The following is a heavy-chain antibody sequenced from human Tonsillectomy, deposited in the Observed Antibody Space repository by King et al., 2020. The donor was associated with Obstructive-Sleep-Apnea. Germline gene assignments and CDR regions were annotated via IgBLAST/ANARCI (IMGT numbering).Heavy chain of an antibody. J-gene: IGHJ4*02. Sequence: VQLVESGGGVVQPGRSLRLSCAASGFTFSNYAMHWVRQAPGKGLEWVAIISYDGSNKYNADSVKGRFTISRDDSKNTLYLQMNSLRAEDTAVYYCAIDHGYSYGYIDYYFDYWGQGTLVTVSS. CDR3: AIDHGYSYGYIDYYFDY. V-gene: IGHV3-30-3*01. CDR2: ISYDGSNK. CDR1: GFTFSNYA. D-gene: IGHD5-18*01.